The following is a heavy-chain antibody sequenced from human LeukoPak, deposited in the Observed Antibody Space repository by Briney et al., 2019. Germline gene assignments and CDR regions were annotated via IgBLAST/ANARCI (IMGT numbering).Heavy chain of an antibody. CDR1: GDSISNYY. D-gene: IGHD1-1*01. J-gene: IGHJ4*02. Sequence: PSETLSLTCTVSGDSISNYYWGWIRQPAGKGLEWIGHIHSSGGTNNNPSLESRLTMSVDTSKNQFTLELSSVTAADTAVYYCAKEGLSSMNWDSWGQGALVTVSS. V-gene: IGHV4-4*07. CDR2: IHSSGGT. CDR3: AKEGLSSMNWDS.